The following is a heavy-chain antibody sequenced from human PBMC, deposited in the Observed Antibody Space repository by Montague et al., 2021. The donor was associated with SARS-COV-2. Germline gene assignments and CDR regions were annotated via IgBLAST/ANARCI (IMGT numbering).Heavy chain of an antibody. CDR1: GGSISSYY. CDR3: ARGLSRYSSGKTPFLHSEMDV. V-gene: IGHV4-59*01. D-gene: IGHD6-19*01. CDR2: IYYSGST. Sequence: SETLSLTCTVSGGSISSYYWSWIRQPPGKGLEWIGYIYYSGSTNYNPSLKSRVTISVDTSKNQFSLKLSSVTAADTAVYHCARGLSRYSSGKTPFLHSEMDVWGQGTTVTVSS. J-gene: IGHJ6*02.